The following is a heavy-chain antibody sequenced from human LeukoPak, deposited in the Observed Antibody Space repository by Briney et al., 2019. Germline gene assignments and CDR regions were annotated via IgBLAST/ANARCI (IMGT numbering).Heavy chain of an antibody. V-gene: IGHV4-4*02. Sequence: PSETLSLTCAVSGXFITNSHWWSWARQPPGKGLEWIGEIYHSGTTNYNPSLQSRVTMSVDKSKNQFSLKLSSVTAADTAVYYCATYFYGEYGSYYFDYWGQGTLVAVTS. CDR1: GXFITNSHW. CDR2: IYHSGTT. D-gene: IGHD4-17*01. J-gene: IGHJ4*02. CDR3: ATYFYGEYGSYYFDY.